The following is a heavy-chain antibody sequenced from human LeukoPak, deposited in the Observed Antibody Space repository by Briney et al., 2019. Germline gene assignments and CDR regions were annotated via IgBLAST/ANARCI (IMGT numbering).Heavy chain of an antibody. CDR1: GFSFSSYA. D-gene: IGHD5-18*01. CDR2: ITGTGSGGST. CDR3: ARFPRAYSYVTPLDY. J-gene: IGHJ4*02. V-gene: IGHV3-23*01. Sequence: PGGSLRLSCAASGFSFSSYAMSWVRQAPGKGLEWVSAITGTGSGGSTYYADSVKGRFTISRDNSKNTLYLQMNGLRAEDTAVYYCARFPRAYSYVTPLDYWGQGTLVTVSP.